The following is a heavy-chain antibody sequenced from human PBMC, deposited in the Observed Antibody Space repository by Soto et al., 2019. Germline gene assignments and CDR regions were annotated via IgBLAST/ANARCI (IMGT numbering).Heavy chain of an antibody. CDR2: ISYDGGNE. CDR3: AKDRYSGTYPTDFDY. J-gene: IGHJ4*02. V-gene: IGHV3-30*18. CDR1: GFTLSSYG. Sequence: LRLSCAGSGFTLSSYGIHWVRQAPGKGLEWVALISYDGGNEKYTESVKDRFTISRDDSHDVAYLQMSSLRTEDTAMYYCAKDRYSGTYPTDFDYWGQGSLVTVSS. D-gene: IGHD1-26*01.